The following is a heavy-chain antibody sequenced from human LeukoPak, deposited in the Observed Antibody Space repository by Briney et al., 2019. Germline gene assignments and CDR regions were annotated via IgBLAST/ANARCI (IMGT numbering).Heavy chain of an antibody. Sequence: GGSLRLSCAASGFTFSSYAMHWVRQAPGKGLEWVAVISYDGSNKYYADSVKGRFTISRDNSKNTLYLQMNSLRAEDTAVYYCAKDSGYYDRHFDIWGQGTMVTVSS. D-gene: IGHD3-22*01. CDR3: AKDSGYYDRHFDI. V-gene: IGHV3-30*04. CDR1: GFTFSSYA. J-gene: IGHJ3*02. CDR2: ISYDGSNK.